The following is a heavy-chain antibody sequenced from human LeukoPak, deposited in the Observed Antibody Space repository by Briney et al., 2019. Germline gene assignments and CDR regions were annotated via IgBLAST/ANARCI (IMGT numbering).Heavy chain of an antibody. CDR1: GFTFSSYS. Sequence: GGSLRLSCAASGFTFSSYSMNWVRQAPGKGLEWVSSISSSSSYIYYADSVKGRFTISRDNAKNSLYLQMNSLRAEDTAVYYCASPDTAMVGGDVWGKGTTVTVSS. V-gene: IGHV3-21*01. CDR3: ASPDTAMVGGDV. D-gene: IGHD5-18*01. J-gene: IGHJ6*04. CDR2: ISSSSSYI.